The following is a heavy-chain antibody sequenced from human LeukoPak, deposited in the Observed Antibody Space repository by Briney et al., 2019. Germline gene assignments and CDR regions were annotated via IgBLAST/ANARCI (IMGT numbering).Heavy chain of an antibody. CDR2: VERRGYT. V-gene: IGHV4-34*01. CDR3: AKGLRQIWFGELNDAFDI. D-gene: IGHD3-10*01. Sequence: SETLPLTCAVYGGAFRDHQWSWIRQPPGKGLEWIWDVERRGYTSYNPSLRGRLTMSVDASKNQISLRLTSVTAADTAVYYCAKGLRQIWFGELNDAFDIWGQGTMVHVSS. J-gene: IGHJ3*02. CDR1: GGAFRDHQ.